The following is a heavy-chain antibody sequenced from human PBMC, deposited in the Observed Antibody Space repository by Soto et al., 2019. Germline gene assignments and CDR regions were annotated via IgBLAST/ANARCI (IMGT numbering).Heavy chain of an antibody. J-gene: IGHJ4*02. CDR1: GVTFSYYW. CDR3: ASGGSAWHEAAY. Sequence: EVQLVESGGGLVQPGGSLRLSCAASGVTFSYYWMTWVRQAPGKGLEWVANIKEDGSEKYYVDSVKGRFTISRDNAKNSLYLQMTSLGAEDTAVYYCASGGSAWHEAAYWGQGTLVTVSS. CDR2: IKEDGSEK. D-gene: IGHD6-19*01. V-gene: IGHV3-7*01.